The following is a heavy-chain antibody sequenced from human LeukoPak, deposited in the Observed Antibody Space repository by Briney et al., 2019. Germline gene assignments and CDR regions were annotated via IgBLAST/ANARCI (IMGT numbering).Heavy chain of an antibody. J-gene: IGHJ4*02. CDR1: GGSFSGYY. CDR3: AESFYGSGSYRY. D-gene: IGHD3-10*01. Sequence: PSETLSLTCAVYGGSFSGYYWSWIRQPPGKGLEWIGEINHSGSTNYNPSLKSRVTISVDTSKNQFSLKLSSVTAADTAVYYCAESFYGSGSYRYWGQGTLVTVSS. V-gene: IGHV4-34*01. CDR2: INHSGST.